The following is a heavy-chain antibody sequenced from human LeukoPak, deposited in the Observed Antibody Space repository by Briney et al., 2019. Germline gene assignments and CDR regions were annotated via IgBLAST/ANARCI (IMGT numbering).Heavy chain of an antibody. CDR1: GYTFTGYY. CDR3: ARSSKVGVNDY. CDR2: INPSGGST. J-gene: IGHJ4*02. V-gene: IGHV1-46*01. Sequence: GASVKVSCKASGYTFTGYYMHWVRQAPGQGLEWMGIINPSGGSTSYAQKFQGRVTMTRDTSTSTVYMEPSSLRSEDTAVYYCARSSKVGVNDYWGQGTLVTVSS. D-gene: IGHD1-26*01.